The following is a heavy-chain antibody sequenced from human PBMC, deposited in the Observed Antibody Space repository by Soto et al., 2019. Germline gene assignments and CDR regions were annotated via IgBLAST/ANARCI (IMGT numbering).Heavy chain of an antibody. V-gene: IGHV6-1*01. J-gene: IGHJ5*02. Sequence: PSQTLSLTCAISGDSVSSNSAAWNWIRQSPSRGLEWLGRTYYRSKWYNDYAVSVKSRITINPDTSKNQFSLQLNSVTPEDTAVYYCARDRPYSSSWNNWFDPWGQGTLVTVSS. D-gene: IGHD6-13*01. CDR2: TYYRSKWYN. CDR3: ARDRPYSSSWNNWFDP. CDR1: GDSVSSNSAA.